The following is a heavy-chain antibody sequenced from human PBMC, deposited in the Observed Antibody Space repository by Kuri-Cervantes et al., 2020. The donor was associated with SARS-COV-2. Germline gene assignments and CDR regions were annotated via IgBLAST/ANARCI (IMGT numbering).Heavy chain of an antibody. CDR1: EFLFSASA. J-gene: IGHJ4*02. Sequence: GSLRLSCEVSEFLFSASAIHWVRQASGKGLEWVGRVRGKANNYATAYAASVKGRFTISRDDSKNMAYLQMNSLKTEDTAVYYCTTLIDYWGQGALVTVSS. CDR3: TTLIDY. CDR2: VRGKANNYAT. V-gene: IGHV3-73*01.